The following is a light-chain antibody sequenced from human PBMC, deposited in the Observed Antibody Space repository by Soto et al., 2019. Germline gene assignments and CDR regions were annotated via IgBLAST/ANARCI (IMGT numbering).Light chain of an antibody. CDR3: LQYYNWPRT. CDR2: GAA. V-gene: IGKV3-15*01. CDR1: QRSSGY. J-gene: IGKJ1*01. Sequence: IVLTQSPATLSLSPWERATLSWEASQRSSGYLGWYQQKPGQPPRLLISGAATRATDIPARGSGSGAGTEFTLTISSLQSEDAAVYYCLQYYNWPRTFGQGTKVDIK.